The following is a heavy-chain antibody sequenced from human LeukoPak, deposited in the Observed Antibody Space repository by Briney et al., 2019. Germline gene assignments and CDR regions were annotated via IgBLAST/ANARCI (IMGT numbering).Heavy chain of an antibody. CDR3: ARVPVVLTGYYKFWFDP. Sequence: PSETLSLTCSVSDDSITIYYWTWIRQPPGKGLEWIGYIDHTGTTNYNPSLNSRVTISRDTSKNHFSLQLSSVTAADTAVYYCARVPVVLTGYYKFWFDPWGQGTLVTVSS. CDR1: DDSITIYY. V-gene: IGHV4-59*01. CDR2: IDHTGTT. J-gene: IGHJ5*02. D-gene: IGHD3-9*01.